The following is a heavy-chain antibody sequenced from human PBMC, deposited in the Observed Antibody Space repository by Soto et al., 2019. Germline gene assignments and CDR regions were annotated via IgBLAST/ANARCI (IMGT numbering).Heavy chain of an antibody. D-gene: IGHD6-6*01. CDR3: ARGPAIVAPKEGSFH. CDR2: ISYDGSDK. J-gene: IGHJ4*02. CDR1: GFTFSSYA. V-gene: IGHV3-30-3*01. Sequence: GGALRLSCAASGFTFSSYAMHWVRQAPGKGLERVAVISYDGSDKYDAESVKGGFTISRDNSKNTLYLQMNSLRAEDTAVYYCARGPAIVAPKEGSFHWGQGT.